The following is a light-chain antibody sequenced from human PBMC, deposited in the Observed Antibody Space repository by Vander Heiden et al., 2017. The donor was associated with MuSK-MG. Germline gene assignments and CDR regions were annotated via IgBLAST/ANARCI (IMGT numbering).Light chain of an antibody. CDR1: QSVSSA. V-gene: IGKV3-11*01. CDR2: DVS. Sequence: DIVLTQSPATLSLSPGERATLSCRASQSVSSALVWYQQKAGQAPRLLIYDVSNRATGIPARFSGSGSGTDFTLTINRLEPEDFAVYYCQQRSNGPLTFGGGTKVXIK. J-gene: IGKJ4*01. CDR3: QQRSNGPLT.